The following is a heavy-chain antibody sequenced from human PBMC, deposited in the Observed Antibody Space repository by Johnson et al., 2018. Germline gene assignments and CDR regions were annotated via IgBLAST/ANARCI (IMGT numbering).Heavy chain of an antibody. Sequence: VQLLESGGGVVQPGRSLRLSCAASGFTFSSYGMHWVRQAPGKGLEWVAVISYDGSKKYYADSVKGRFTISRDNSKNTLYLQMNSLRAEDTAVYYCAKDQGIVVVVAALPPGWFQHWGQGTLVTVSS. CDR3: AKDQGIVVVVAALPPGWFQH. J-gene: IGHJ1*01. V-gene: IGHV3-30*18. D-gene: IGHD2-15*01. CDR2: ISYDGSKK. CDR1: GFTFSSYG.